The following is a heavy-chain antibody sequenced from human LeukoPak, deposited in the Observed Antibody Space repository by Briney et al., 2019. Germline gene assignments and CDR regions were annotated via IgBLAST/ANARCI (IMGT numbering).Heavy chain of an antibody. J-gene: IGHJ4*02. CDR3: ARRNFGSSYRDY. CDR2: IYYSGTT. D-gene: IGHD6-6*01. Sequence: SETLSLTCTVSGGSISSSSYYWGWIRQPPGKGLEWIGNIYYSGTTSYNPTLRSRVTISLDTSKSQFSLNLGSVTAADTAIYYCARRNFGSSYRDYWGQGTLVTVSS. CDR1: GGSISSSSYY. V-gene: IGHV4-39*01.